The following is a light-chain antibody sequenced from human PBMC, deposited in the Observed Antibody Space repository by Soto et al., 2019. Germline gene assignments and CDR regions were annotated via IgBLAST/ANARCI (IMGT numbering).Light chain of an antibody. CDR3: QQYNNWPPWT. Sequence: EIVMTQSPATLSVSPGERATLSCRASQSVSSNLAWYQQKPGQAPRLLIYGASTRATGIPARFSGSRSGTEFTLTISSLQSEDFAVYYCQQYNNWPPWTFGQGIKVEIK. CDR2: GAS. V-gene: IGKV3-15*01. J-gene: IGKJ1*01. CDR1: QSVSSN.